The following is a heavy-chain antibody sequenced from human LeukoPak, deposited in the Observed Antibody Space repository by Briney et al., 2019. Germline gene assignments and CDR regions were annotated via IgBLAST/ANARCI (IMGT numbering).Heavy chain of an antibody. J-gene: IGHJ3*02. D-gene: IGHD3-22*01. CDR1: GYTFTSYY. CDR3: ARDWYYYDSSGYGAFDI. CDR2: INPSGGST. Sequence: ASVKVSCKASGYTFTSYYMHWVRQAPGQGLEWMGIINPSGGSTSYAQKFQGRVTMTRDTSTSTVYIELSSLRSEDTAVYYCARDWYYYDSSGYGAFDIWGQGTMVTVSS. V-gene: IGHV1-46*01.